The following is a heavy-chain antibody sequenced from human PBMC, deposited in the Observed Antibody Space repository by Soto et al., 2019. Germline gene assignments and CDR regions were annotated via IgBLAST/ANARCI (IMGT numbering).Heavy chain of an antibody. D-gene: IGHD2-8*02. CDR3: ARVLVRGGDLFYYYYGMDV. Sequence: KTSETLSLTCTVSGGSISSGDYYWSWIRQPPGKGLEWIGYIYYSGSTYYNPSLKSRVTISVDTSKNQSSLKLSSVTAADTAVYYCARVLVRGGDLFYYYYGMDVWGQGTTVTVSS. CDR1: GGSISSGDYY. J-gene: IGHJ6*02. V-gene: IGHV4-30-4*01. CDR2: IYYSGST.